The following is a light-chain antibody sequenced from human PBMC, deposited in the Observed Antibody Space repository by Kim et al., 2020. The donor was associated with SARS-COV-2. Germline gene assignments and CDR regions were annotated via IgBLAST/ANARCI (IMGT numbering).Light chain of an antibody. CDR2: GKN. Sequence: ALSQTRRTKCQGDRHRNYYESWYQQKPGQAPVLVIYGKNNRPSGIPDRFSGSSSGNTASLTITGAQAEDEADYYCNSRDSSGNHLVFGGGTQLTVL. J-gene: IGLJ3*02. CDR1: RHRNYY. CDR3: NSRDSSGNHLV. V-gene: IGLV3-19*01.